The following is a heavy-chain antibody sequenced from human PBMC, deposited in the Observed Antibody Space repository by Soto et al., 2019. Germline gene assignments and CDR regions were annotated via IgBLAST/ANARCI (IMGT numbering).Heavy chain of an antibody. CDR2: IYYSGST. D-gene: IGHD6-6*01. Sequence: TSETLSLTCTVSGGSISSSSYYWGWIRQPPGKGLEWIGSIYYSGSTYYNPSLKSRVTISVDTSKNQFSLKLSSVTAADTAVYYCARVGNEYSSSLFDYWGQGTLVTVSS. CDR3: ARVGNEYSSSLFDY. V-gene: IGHV4-39*01. J-gene: IGHJ4*02. CDR1: GGSISSSSYY.